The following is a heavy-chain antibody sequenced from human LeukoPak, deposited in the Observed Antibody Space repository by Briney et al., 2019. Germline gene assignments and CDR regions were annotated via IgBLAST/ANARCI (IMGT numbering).Heavy chain of an antibody. CDR3: AREKEVMASIMGYYYYMDV. J-gene: IGHJ6*03. CDR2: IFYSGST. D-gene: IGHD5-24*01. CDR1: GASISSYY. Sequence: KPSETLSLTCTVSGASISSYYWSWIRQPPGKGLEWIGYIFYSGSTNYNPSLKSRVTISVDTSKTQFSLNLSSVTAADTAVYYCAREKEVMASIMGYYYYMDVWGKGTTVTVSS. V-gene: IGHV4-59*01.